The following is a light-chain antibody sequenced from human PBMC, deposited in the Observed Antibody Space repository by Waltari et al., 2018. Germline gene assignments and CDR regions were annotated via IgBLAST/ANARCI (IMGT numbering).Light chain of an antibody. V-gene: IGKV3-20*01. J-gene: IGKJ2*01. CDR1: QSISSTY. CDR3: QRYGDSPKYT. Sequence: IVLTQSPGTLSLSPGARATLSCRASQSISSTYLAWYQQKPGQAPRLLIYGSSSRATGIPDRFSGSGSGTDFTLTISRLEPEDFAVYYCQRYGDSPKYTFGQGTKLEIK. CDR2: GSS.